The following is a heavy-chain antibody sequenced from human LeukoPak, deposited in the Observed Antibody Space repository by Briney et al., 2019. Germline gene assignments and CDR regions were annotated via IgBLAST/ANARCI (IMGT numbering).Heavy chain of an antibody. CDR2: ITGRGDFT. Sequence: GGSLRPSCAASGFPFNNYGMTWVRQAPGKGLEWVSSITGRGDFTSYADSVKGRFTISRDSSKNTLFLRLNSLRAEDTAIYHCAKSFRECGGGSCYLSFDSWGQGTLVTVSS. J-gene: IGHJ4*02. D-gene: IGHD2-21*01. V-gene: IGHV3-23*01. CDR1: GFPFNNYG. CDR3: AKSFRECGGGSCYLSFDS.